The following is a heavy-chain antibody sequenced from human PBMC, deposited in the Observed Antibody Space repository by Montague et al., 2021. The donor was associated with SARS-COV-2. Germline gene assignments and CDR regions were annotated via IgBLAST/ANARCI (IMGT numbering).Heavy chain of an antibody. CDR1: GGSMNSYY. V-gene: IGHV4-59*08. D-gene: IGHD1-14*01. CDR2: IYYSGSS. Sequence: SETRSLTCTVSGGSMNSYYWSWIRQAPGKGLEWIGWIYYSGSSYSHPSLKSRLTISADTSRSEFYLKLTSVTAADTAVYFCARHGAFNNHEVFEYWGQGTLVTVSS. CDR3: ARHGAFNNHEVFEY. J-gene: IGHJ4*02.